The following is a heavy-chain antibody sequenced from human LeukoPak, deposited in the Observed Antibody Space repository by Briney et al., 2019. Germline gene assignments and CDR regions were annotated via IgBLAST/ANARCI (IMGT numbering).Heavy chain of an antibody. CDR2: IIPIFGTA. V-gene: IGHV1-69*01. J-gene: IGHJ3*02. D-gene: IGHD5-12*01. Sequence: GASVKVSCKASGGTFSSYAISWVRQAPGQGLEWMGGIIPIFGTANYAQKFQGRVTITADESTSTAYMELSSLRSEDTAVYYCARDGGRGSRAFDIWGQGTMVTVSS. CDR3: ARDGGRGSRAFDI. CDR1: GGTFSSYA.